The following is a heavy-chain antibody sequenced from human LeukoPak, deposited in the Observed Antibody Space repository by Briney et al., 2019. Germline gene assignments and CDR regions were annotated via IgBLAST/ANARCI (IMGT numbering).Heavy chain of an antibody. V-gene: IGHV4-61*02. CDR1: GGSISSGSYY. D-gene: IGHD6-13*01. CDR3: AREDRSSSWTNVDY. J-gene: IGHJ4*02. CDR2: IYTSGST. Sequence: PSQTLSLTCTVSGGSISSGSYYWSWIRQPAGKGLEWIGRIYTSGSTNYNPSLKSRVTISVDTSKNQFSLKLSSVTAADTAVYYCAREDRSSSWTNVDYWGQGTLVTVSS.